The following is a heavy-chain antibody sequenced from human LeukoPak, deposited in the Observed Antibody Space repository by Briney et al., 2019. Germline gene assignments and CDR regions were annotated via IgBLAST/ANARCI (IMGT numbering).Heavy chain of an antibody. Sequence: KPSETLSLTCTVSGGSISSYYWSWIRQPPGKGLEWIGYIYYSGSTNYNPSLKSRVTISVDASKNQFSLKLSSVTAADTAVYYCARSGYREGADALDIWGLGTMVTVSS. CDR2: IYYSGST. CDR1: GGSISSYY. V-gene: IGHV4-59*01. J-gene: IGHJ3*02. CDR3: ARSGYREGADALDI. D-gene: IGHD5-18*01.